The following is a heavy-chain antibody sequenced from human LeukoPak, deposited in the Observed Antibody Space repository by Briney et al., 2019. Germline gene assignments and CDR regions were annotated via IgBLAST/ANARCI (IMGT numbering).Heavy chain of an antibody. V-gene: IGHV3-66*01. D-gene: IGHD6-13*01. CDR2: IYSGRTT. Sequence: PGGSLRLSCAASGFTVSSNYMSWVRQAPGKGLEWVSIIYSGRTTYYADSVKGRFTISRDNSKNTLYLQMNSLRVEDTAVYYCAKEKGIAAPRQTYYYYGMDVWGQGTTVTVSS. CDR1: GFTVSSNY. CDR3: AKEKGIAAPRQTYYYYGMDV. J-gene: IGHJ6*02.